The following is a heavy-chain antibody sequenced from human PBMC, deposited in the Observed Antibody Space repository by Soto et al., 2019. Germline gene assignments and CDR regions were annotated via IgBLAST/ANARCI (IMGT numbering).Heavy chain of an antibody. CDR3: ARDGYCANVICFGGGGPFDY. D-gene: IGHD2-8*01. CDR1: GGSINSSY. Sequence: PETLSLTCTVSGGSINSSYWNWIRQPPGKGLEWIGYIFYSGSTSYNPSLKSRVTISLDTSKSQFSLKLSSVTAADTAVYFCARDGYCANVICFGGGGPFDYWGQGTLVTVSS. V-gene: IGHV4-59*01. CDR2: IFYSGST. J-gene: IGHJ4*02.